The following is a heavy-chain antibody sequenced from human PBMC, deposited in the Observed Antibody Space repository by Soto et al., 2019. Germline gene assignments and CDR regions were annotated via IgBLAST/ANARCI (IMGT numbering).Heavy chain of an antibody. Sequence: GASVKVSCKASGYTFTSYDINWVRQATGQGLEWMGWMNPNSGNTGYAQKFQGRVTMTRNTSISTAYMELSSLRSEDTAVYYCARWRRFLWFGELISRGGYYYYMDVWGKGTTVTVSS. CDR3: ARWRRFLWFGELISRGGYYYYMDV. CDR2: MNPNSGNT. D-gene: IGHD3-10*01. J-gene: IGHJ6*03. V-gene: IGHV1-8*01. CDR1: GYTFTSYD.